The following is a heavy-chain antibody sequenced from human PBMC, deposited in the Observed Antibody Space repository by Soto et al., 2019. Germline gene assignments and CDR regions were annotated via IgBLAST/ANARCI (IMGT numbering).Heavy chain of an antibody. CDR1: GFTFDDYT. Sequence: HPGGSLRLSCAASGFTFDDYTMHWVRQAPGKGLEWVSLISLDGGSTYYADSVKGRFTISRDNSKNSLYLQMNSLRTEDTALYYCAKDIGAARPYYYGMDVWGQGTTVTVSS. D-gene: IGHD6-6*01. CDR2: ISLDGGST. V-gene: IGHV3-43*01. CDR3: AKDIGAARPYYYGMDV. J-gene: IGHJ6*02.